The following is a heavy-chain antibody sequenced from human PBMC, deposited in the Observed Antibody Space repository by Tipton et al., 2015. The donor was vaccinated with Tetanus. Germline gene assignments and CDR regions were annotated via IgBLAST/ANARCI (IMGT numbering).Heavy chain of an antibody. J-gene: IGHJ5*02. D-gene: IGHD3-16*01. CDR1: GFTFSSYT. Sequence: RSLRLSCAASGFTFSSYTMAWVRHLPGRGLEWLAMLSDDGRHGSSAESVKGRFSVSRDNSMSTLYLQMENLRVEDTAVYYCARAHLTASRMSPWGTWGQGTLVTVSS. CDR2: LSDDGRHG. V-gene: IGHV3-30*04. CDR3: ARAHLTASRMSPWGT.